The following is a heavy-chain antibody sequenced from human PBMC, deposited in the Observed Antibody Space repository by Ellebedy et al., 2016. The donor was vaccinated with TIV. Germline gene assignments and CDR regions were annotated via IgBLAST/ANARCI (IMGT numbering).Heavy chain of an antibody. CDR3: ASSKAAAETAYWYFDL. J-gene: IGHJ2*01. CDR1: DGPIGSYY. D-gene: IGHD6-13*01. Sequence: MPSETLSLTCTVPDGPIGSYYWSWIRQPPGKGLEWIGYIYYSGSTNYNPSLKSRVTISVDTSKNQFSLKLSSVTAADTVVYYCASSKAAAETAYWYFDLWGRGTLVTVSS. V-gene: IGHV4-59*01. CDR2: IYYSGST.